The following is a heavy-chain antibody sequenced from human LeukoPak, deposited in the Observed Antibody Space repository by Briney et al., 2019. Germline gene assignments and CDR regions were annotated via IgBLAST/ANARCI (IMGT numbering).Heavy chain of an antibody. CDR3: ARVFPRGYDYVWGSYRYNAFDI. V-gene: IGHV4-34*01. D-gene: IGHD3-16*02. CDR2: INHSGST. CDR1: GGSFSGYY. J-gene: IGHJ3*02. Sequence: SETLSLTCAVYGGSFSGYYWSWIRQPPGKGLEWIGEINHSGSTNYNPSLKSRVTISVDTSKNQFSLKLSSVTAADTAVYYCARVFPRGYDYVWGSYRYNAFDIWGQGTMVTVSS.